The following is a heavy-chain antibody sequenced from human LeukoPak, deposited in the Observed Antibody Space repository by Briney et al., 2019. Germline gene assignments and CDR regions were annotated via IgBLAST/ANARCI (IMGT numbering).Heavy chain of an antibody. CDR1: GGSISSSKW. CDR3: ARGDTSGYPDF. D-gene: IGHD3-22*01. V-gene: IGHV4-4*02. Sequence: SGTLSLTCAVSGGSISSSKWWSWVRQPPGKGLEWVGEIYDSGSTNYSPSLKSRVTISVDKSKDQFFLKLTSVTAADTAVYYCARGDTSGYPDFWGQGSLVTVSS. J-gene: IGHJ4*02. CDR2: IYDSGST.